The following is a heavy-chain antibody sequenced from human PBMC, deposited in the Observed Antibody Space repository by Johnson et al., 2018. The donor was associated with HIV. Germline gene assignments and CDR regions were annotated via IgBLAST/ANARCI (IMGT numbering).Heavy chain of an antibody. D-gene: IGHD3-10*01. J-gene: IGHJ3*02. Sequence: QVQLVESGGGSVMPGGSLRVSCAASGFTFSDYYMAWIRQTPGKGLEWVSYITSSGATKYYADSVKGRFTISRDNTENLVYLQLNILSAEDTAVSYCARAPEGRGVDAFDIWGQGTVVTVSS. CDR2: ITSSGATK. CDR3: ARAPEGRGVDAFDI. CDR1: GFTFSDYY. V-gene: IGHV3-11*04.